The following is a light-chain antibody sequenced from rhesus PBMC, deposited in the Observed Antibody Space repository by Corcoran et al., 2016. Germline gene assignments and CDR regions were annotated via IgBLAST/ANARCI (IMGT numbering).Light chain of an antibody. J-gene: IGKJ2*01. V-gene: IGKV1-74*01. CDR2: KAS. Sequence: DIQMTKYPSSLSASVGDRVTITCRASENVNNYLHWYQQKPVKAPKLLIYKASTLQSGVPSRFSGSGSVTDDTFTISSLLPEDVATYYCKHGYGTPYSFGQGTKVEIK. CDR1: ENVNNY. CDR3: KHGYGTPYS.